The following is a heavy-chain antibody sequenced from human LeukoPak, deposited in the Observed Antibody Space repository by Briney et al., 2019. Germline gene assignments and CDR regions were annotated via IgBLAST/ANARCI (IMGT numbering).Heavy chain of an antibody. J-gene: IGHJ4*02. CDR2: IYYSGST. CDR3: ARGSIAAAGSDLDY. D-gene: IGHD6-13*01. CDR1: GGSISSYY. Sequence: PSETLSLTCTISGGSISSYYWSWIRQPPGKGLEWIGYIYYSGSTNYNPSLKSRVTISVDTSKNQFSLKLSSVTAADTAVYYCARGSIAAAGSDLDYWGQGTLVTVSS. V-gene: IGHV4-59*01.